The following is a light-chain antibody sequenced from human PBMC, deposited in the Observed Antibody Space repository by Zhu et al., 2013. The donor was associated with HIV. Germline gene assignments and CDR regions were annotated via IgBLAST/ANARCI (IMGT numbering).Light chain of an antibody. Sequence: DIQMTQSPSSLSASVGDRVTITCQASQDISNYLNWYRQKPGKAPKLLIYDASNLETGVPSRFSGSGSGTDFTFTISSLQPEDIATYYCQQYDNLPXTFGPGTKVDIK. CDR3: QQYDNLPXT. V-gene: IGKV1-33*01. J-gene: IGKJ3*01. CDR1: QDISNY. CDR2: DAS.